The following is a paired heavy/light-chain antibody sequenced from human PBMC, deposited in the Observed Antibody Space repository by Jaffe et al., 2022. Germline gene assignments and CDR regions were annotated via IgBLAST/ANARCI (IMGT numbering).Heavy chain of an antibody. D-gene: IGHD6-19*01. CDR3: AKAGYGSGRRGWFDP. V-gene: IGHV3-23*04. J-gene: IGHJ5*02. Sequence: EAQVVESGGGLEQPGGSLRLSCNASGFTFSNNAMTWVRQAPGKGLEWVALISASGGDTYYTDSVKGRFSISRDNSANTVYLQMNSLRVEDTATYFCAKAGYGSGRRGWFDPWGRGTLVTVSS. CDR2: ISASGGDT. CDR1: GFTFSNNA.
Light chain of an antibody. J-gene: IGKJ4*01. V-gene: IGKV3-15*01. CDR3: QQYHTWPPLT. CDR2: SAS. CDR1: QSVSTF. Sequence: EIVMTQSPATLSVSPGERASLSCRASQSVSTFLAWYQQKPGRAPRLLIYSASTRATGIPARFSGSGSGTEFTLTISSVQSEDAAVYYCQQYHTWPPLTFGGGTRVEI.